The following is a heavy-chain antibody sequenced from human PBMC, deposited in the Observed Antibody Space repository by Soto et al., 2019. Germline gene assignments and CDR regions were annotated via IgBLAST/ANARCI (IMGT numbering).Heavy chain of an antibody. D-gene: IGHD3-10*01. CDR1: AFSLKTYW. CDR2: IRQYGDET. Sequence: EVRLVESGGGLVLPGGSLRLSCVGSAFSLKTYWMAWGRQAPGKGLECVANIRQYGDETFYVDSVKGRFTISRDNANNSVYLQMDNLRAEDTGVYYCATGGSGTYYLGPLDYWGQGIMVIVSS. CDR3: ATGGSGTYYLGPLDY. J-gene: IGHJ4*02. V-gene: IGHV3-7*01.